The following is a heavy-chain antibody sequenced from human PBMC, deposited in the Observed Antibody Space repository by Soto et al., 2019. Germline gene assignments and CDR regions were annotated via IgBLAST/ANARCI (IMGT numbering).Heavy chain of an antibody. CDR2: IWYDGSNK. D-gene: IGHD2-15*01. V-gene: IGHV3-33*01. CDR3: ARSRYCSGGSCYRTYYYYGMDV. J-gene: IGHJ6*02. Sequence: GGSLRLSCAASGFTFSSYGMHWVRQAPGKGLEWVAVIWYDGSNKYYADSVKGRFTISRDNSKNTLYLQMNSLRAEDTAVYYCARSRYCSGGSCYRTYYYYGMDVWGQGTTVTVSS. CDR1: GFTFSSYG.